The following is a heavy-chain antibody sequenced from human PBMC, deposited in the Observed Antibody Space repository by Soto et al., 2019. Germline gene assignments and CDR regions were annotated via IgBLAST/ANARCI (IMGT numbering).Heavy chain of an antibody. CDR3: ASTYYNASSGPFDY. V-gene: IGHV4-31*03. CDR2: IYYSGST. D-gene: IGHD3-22*01. CDR1: GGSISSANYY. Sequence: QVQLQESGPGLVKPSQTLSLTCTVSGGSISSANYYWSWLRQHPGKGLQWIGDIYYSGSTYYNPCIQSRVTISVDTSKNQFSLKLSSVTAADTAVYYCASTYYNASSGPFDYWGQGTLVTVSS. J-gene: IGHJ4*02.